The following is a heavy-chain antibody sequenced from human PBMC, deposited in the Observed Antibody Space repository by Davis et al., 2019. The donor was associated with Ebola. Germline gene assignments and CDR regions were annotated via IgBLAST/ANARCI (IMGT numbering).Heavy chain of an antibody. V-gene: IGHV3-21*01. CDR2: ISGSGKNT. CDR3: ARGGGY. J-gene: IGHJ4*02. D-gene: IGHD3-16*01. CDR1: GFSFSSYN. Sequence: GSLRLSCVGSGFSFSSYNINWVRQAPGKGLEWVSAISGSGKNTHYADSAKGRFAISRDNGENSVSLQMNSLRADDTALYYCARGGGYWGQGTLVTVSS.